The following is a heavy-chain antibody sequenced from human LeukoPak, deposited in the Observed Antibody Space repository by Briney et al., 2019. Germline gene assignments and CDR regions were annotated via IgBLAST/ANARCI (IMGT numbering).Heavy chain of an antibody. CDR3: ARDRSIAAAGTGYMDV. CDR2: ISYDGSNK. D-gene: IGHD6-13*01. Sequence: QPGGSLRLSCAASGFTFSSYWMSWVCQAPGKGLEWVAVISYDGSNKYYADSVKGRFTISRDNSKNTLYLQMNSLRAEDTAVYYCARDRSIAAAGTGYMDVWGKGTTVTVSS. CDR1: GFTFSSYW. V-gene: IGHV3-30-3*01. J-gene: IGHJ6*03.